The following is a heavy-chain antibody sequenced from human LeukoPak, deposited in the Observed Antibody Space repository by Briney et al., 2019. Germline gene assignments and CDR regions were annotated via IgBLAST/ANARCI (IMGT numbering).Heavy chain of an antibody. V-gene: IGHV4-34*01. D-gene: IGHD6-13*01. J-gene: IGHJ6*03. CDR3: ARSRGSWYVYYYMDV. Sequence: SETLSLTCAVYGGSFSGYYWSWTRQPPGKGLEWIGEINHSGSTNYNPSLKSRVTISVDTSKNQFSLKLSSVTAADTAVYYCARSRGSWYVYYYMDVWGKGTTVTVSS. CDR1: GGSFSGYY. CDR2: INHSGST.